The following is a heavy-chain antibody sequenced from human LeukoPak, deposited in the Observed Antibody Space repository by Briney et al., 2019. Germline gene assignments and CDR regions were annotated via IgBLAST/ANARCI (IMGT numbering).Heavy chain of an antibody. Sequence: GGSLRLSCATSGFTFSNYWMSWVRQAPGKGLEWVANIKQDGSEKYYADSVKGRFTISRDNAKNSLYLQMNSLRAEDTAVYYCARRFYDTSPRPFDVWGQGTMVTVSS. CDR2: IKQDGSEK. V-gene: IGHV3-7*01. CDR1: GFTFSNYW. J-gene: IGHJ3*01. D-gene: IGHD3-22*01. CDR3: ARRFYDTSPRPFDV.